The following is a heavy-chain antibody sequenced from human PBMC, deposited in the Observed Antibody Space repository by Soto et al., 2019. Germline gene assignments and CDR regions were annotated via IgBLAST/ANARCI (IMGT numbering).Heavy chain of an antibody. CDR3: AHSRYNWNGALGDAFDI. CDR2: IYWDDDK. D-gene: IGHD1-1*01. Sequence: QITLKESGPTLVKPTQTLTLTCTFSGFSLSTSGVGVGWIRQPPGKALEWLALIYWDDDKRYSPSLKSRLTITKDTSKNQVVLTMTNMDPVDTATYYCAHSRYNWNGALGDAFDIWGQGTMVTVSS. J-gene: IGHJ3*02. CDR1: GFSLSTSGVG. V-gene: IGHV2-5*02.